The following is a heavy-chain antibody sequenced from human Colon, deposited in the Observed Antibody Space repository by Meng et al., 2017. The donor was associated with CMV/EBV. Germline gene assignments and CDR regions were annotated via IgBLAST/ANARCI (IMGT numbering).Heavy chain of an antibody. CDR1: VYRIAIYG. D-gene: IGHD3-9*01. Sequence: HAFVYRIAIYGITWVRQAPGQGLEWMGWVSAKNGETRYGQNFQGIVTVTSDTSTNTAYMELSSLSSDDSAVYYCARAGAEATRSFDLWGQGTLVTVSS. V-gene: IGHV1-18*01. CDR3: ARAGAEATRSFDL. J-gene: IGHJ4*02. CDR2: VSAKNGET.